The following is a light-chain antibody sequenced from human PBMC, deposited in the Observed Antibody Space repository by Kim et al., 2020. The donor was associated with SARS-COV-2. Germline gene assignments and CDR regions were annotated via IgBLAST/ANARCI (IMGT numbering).Light chain of an antibody. V-gene: IGKV1-5*03. CDR2: KAS. CDR3: QQYNSYLLT. J-gene: IGKJ4*02. Sequence: DIQMTQSPSTLSASVGDRVTITCRASQSISSWLAWYQQKPGKAPKLLIYKASSLESGVPSRFSGSGSGTEFTLTISSLQPDDFATFYCQQYNSYLLTFGGGTKVDIK. CDR1: QSISSW.